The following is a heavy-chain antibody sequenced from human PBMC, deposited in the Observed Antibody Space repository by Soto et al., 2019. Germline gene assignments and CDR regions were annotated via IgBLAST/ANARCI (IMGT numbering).Heavy chain of an antibody. J-gene: IGHJ6*02. CDR1: GFTFSSYA. CDR2: ISYDGSNK. D-gene: IGHD6-13*01. V-gene: IGHV3-30-3*01. Sequence: GGSLRLSCAASGFTFSSYAMHWVRQAPGKGLEWVAVISYDGSNKYYADSVKGRFTISRDNSKNTLYLQMNSLRAEDTAVYYCARDRGYSSSWTPYYYYGMDVWGQGTTVTVSS. CDR3: ARDRGYSSSWTPYYYYGMDV.